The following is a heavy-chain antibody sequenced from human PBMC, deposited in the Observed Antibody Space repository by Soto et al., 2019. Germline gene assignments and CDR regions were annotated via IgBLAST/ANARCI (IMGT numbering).Heavy chain of an antibody. CDR1: GDSLSSGGYY. CDR3: ARAIFGVVLVDY. V-gene: IGHV4-31*03. J-gene: IGHJ4*02. CDR2: ISYSGST. D-gene: IGHD3-3*01. Sequence: TLSLTCTVSGDSLSSGGYYWSWIRQHPGKGLEWIGYISYSGSTYYNPSLKSRVTISEDMSKNQFSLKLSSVTAADTAVYFCARAIFGVVLVDYWGQGTLVTFSS.